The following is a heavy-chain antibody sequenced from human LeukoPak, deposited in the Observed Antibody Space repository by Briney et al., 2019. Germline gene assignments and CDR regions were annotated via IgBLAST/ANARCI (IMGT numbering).Heavy chain of an antibody. CDR3: AKGSAGSGWYIGAFDI. V-gene: IGHV3-30-3*01. CDR2: TSFDGSIK. Sequence: GRSLRLSCAASGFTFSSYAMHWVRQAPGKGLEWVAVTSFDGSIKYYADSVKGRFTISRDNSKNTLYLQMNSLRAEDTAVYYCAKGSAGSGWYIGAFDIWGQGTMVTVSS. CDR1: GFTFSSYA. D-gene: IGHD6-19*01. J-gene: IGHJ3*02.